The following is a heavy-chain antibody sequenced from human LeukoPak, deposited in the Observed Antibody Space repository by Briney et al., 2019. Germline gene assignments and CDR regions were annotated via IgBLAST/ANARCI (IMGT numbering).Heavy chain of an antibody. Sequence: SETLSLTCTVSGGSISSSSYYWGWIRQPPGKGLEWIGSIYYGGSTYYNSSLKSRVTISVDISKNQFSLKLSSVTAADTAVYYCARYDYGGNPWYWGQGTLVTVSS. V-gene: IGHV4-39*07. CDR3: ARYDYGGNPWY. D-gene: IGHD4-23*01. J-gene: IGHJ4*02. CDR1: GGSISSSSYY. CDR2: IYYGGST.